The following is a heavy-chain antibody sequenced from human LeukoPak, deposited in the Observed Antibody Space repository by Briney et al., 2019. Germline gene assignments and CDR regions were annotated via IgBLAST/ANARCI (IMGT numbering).Heavy chain of an antibody. D-gene: IGHD2-21*01. CDR1: GGSISNYY. Sequence: SETLSLTCTVSGGSISNYYWSWIRQPPGKGLEWIGYISYIGSTKYNPSLKSRVTISEDTSKNQLSLRLSSVTAADTAVYYCARDNGGDYWYSDIWGRGTLVTVSS. CDR3: ARDNGGDYWYSDI. CDR2: ISYIGST. J-gene: IGHJ2*01. V-gene: IGHV4-59*12.